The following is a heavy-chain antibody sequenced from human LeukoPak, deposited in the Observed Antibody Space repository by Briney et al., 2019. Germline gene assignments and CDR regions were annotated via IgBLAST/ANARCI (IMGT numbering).Heavy chain of an antibody. CDR1: GFSFSDHA. J-gene: IGHJ4*02. V-gene: IGHV3-23*01. D-gene: IGHD6-13*01. CDR2: LSETGETT. CDR3: AKQRLVGI. Sequence: SGGSLRLSCAASGFSFSDHAMNWVRQAPGKGLEWVSSLSETGETTDYADSVKGRFTISRDNSKNMLYLQMNSLRADDTAVYYCAKQRLVGIWGQGTLVTVSS.